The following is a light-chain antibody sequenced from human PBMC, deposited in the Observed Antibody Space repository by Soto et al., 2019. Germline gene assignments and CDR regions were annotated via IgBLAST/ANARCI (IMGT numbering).Light chain of an antibody. Sequence: EIVLTQSPATLSVSPGERATLSCRASQGIKNYLAWFQQKPGQAPRLLVYDASNRATGIPVRFSGSGSGTDFTLTISSLEPEDLAVYYCQQRSNWPITFGQGTRLEIK. V-gene: IGKV3-11*01. CDR1: QGIKNY. CDR3: QQRSNWPIT. J-gene: IGKJ5*01. CDR2: DAS.